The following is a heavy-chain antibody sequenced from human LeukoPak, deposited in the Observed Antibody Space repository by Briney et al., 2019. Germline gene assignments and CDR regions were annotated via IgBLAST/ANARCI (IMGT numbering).Heavy chain of an antibody. J-gene: IGHJ4*02. V-gene: IGHV4-34*01. CDR2: INHSGST. CDR3: ARIGSGYSYGCFDY. D-gene: IGHD5-18*01. CDR1: GGSFSGYY. Sequence: SETLSLTCAVYGGSFSGYYWSWIRQPPGKGLEWIGEINHSGSTNYNPSLKSRVTISVDTSKNQFSLKLSSVTAADTAVYYCARIGSGYSYGCFDYWGQGTLVTVSS.